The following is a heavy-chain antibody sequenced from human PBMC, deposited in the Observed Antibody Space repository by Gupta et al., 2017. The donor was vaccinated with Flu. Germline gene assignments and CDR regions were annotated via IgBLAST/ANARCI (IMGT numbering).Heavy chain of an antibody. CDR3: ARDDYALDYGMDV. CDR2: IIPMFGVP. J-gene: IGHJ6*02. D-gene: IGHD4-17*01. Sequence: QVQLVQSGPEVKKPGSSVKVSCKASGGTFSSYAVNWVRQAPGQGLEWMGGIIPMFGVPNYAPKFQDRVTITADKSAGTAYMELSSLRSEDTAIYYCARDDYALDYGMDVWGQGTTGTVS. CDR1: GGTFSSYA. V-gene: IGHV1-69*17.